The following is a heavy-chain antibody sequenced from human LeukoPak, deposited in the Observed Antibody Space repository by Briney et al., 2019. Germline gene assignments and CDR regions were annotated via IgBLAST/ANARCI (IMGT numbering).Heavy chain of an antibody. J-gene: IGHJ4*02. CDR1: GFTFSNAW. D-gene: IGHD3-10*01. V-gene: IGHV3-15*01. Sequence: GGSLRLSCAASGFTFSNAWMSWVRQAPGKGLEWVGRIKSKTDGGTTDYAAPVKGRFTISRDDSKNTLYLQMNSLKTEDTAVYYCTAVLIWFGESADYWGQGTLVTVSS. CDR3: TAVLIWFGESADY. CDR2: IKSKTDGGTT.